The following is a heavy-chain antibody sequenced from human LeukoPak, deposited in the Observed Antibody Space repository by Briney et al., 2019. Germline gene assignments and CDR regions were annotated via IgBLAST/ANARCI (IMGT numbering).Heavy chain of an antibody. CDR3: AKAPSTTHYYYYMDV. V-gene: IGHV3-30*02. D-gene: IGHD4-17*01. J-gene: IGHJ6*03. CDR2: IRYDGSNK. CDR1: GFTFSSYG. Sequence: GGSLRLSCAASGFTFSSYGMHWVRQAPGKGLEWVAFIRYDGSNKYYADSVEGRFTISRDNSKNTLYLQMNSLRAEDTAVYYCAKAPSTTHYYYYMDVWGKGTTVTVSS.